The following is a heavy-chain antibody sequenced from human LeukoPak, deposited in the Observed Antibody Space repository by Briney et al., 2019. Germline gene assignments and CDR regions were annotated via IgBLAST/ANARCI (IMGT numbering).Heavy chain of an antibody. CDR1: GFTFSSYG. Sequence: GGSLRLSCAASGFTFSSYGMHWVRQAPGKGLEGVAVISYDGSNKYYADSVKRRFTISRDNSKNTLYLQMNSLRAEDTAVYYCAKDQDYSKLWFDYYYYGMDVWGQGTTVTVSS. J-gene: IGHJ6*02. D-gene: IGHD4-11*01. CDR3: AKDQDYSKLWFDYYYYGMDV. CDR2: ISYDGSNK. V-gene: IGHV3-30*18.